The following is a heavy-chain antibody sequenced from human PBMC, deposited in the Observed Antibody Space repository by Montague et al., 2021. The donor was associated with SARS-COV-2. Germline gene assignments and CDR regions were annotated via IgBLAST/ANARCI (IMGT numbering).Heavy chain of an antibody. Sequence: SLRLSCATSGFTFSRNSMNWVRQAPGKGLEWVSTISSDTLHTFYAESVKGRFTISRDNAKNELYLQMNSLRAEDMAVYYCARGGEIDVWAPFGHWGPGTLVTVSS. D-gene: IGHD3-16*01. V-gene: IGHV3-21*01. CDR1: GFTFSRNS. J-gene: IGHJ4*02. CDR3: ARGGEIDVWAPFGH. CDR2: ISSDTLHT.